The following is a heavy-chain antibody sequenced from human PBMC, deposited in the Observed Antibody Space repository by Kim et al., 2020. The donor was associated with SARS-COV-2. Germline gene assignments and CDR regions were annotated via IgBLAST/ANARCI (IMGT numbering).Heavy chain of an antibody. Sequence: SETLSLTCAVYGGSFSGYYWSWIRQPPGKGLEWIGEINHSGSTNYNPSLKSRVTISVDTSKNQFSLKLSSVTAADTAVYYCASSLRIRYYYYYGMDVWGQGTTVTVSS. V-gene: IGHV4-34*01. J-gene: IGHJ6*02. CDR2: INHSGST. D-gene: IGHD2-15*01. CDR1: GGSFSGYY. CDR3: ASSLRIRYYYYYGMDV.